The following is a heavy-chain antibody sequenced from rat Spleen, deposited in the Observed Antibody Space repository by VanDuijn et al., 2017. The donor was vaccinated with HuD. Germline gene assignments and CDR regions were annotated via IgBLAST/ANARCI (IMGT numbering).Heavy chain of an antibody. CDR1: GFTFSNYG. CDR3: ASRDY. J-gene: IGHJ2*01. CDR2: ITNTGGST. V-gene: IGHV5S13*01. Sequence: EVQLVETGGGLVQPGRSMKLSCAASGFTFSNYGMAWVRQTPTKGLEWVASITNTGGSTYYPDSMKGRFTLSRDNAKNTLYLQMDSLRSEDTATYYCASRDYWGQGVMVTVSS.